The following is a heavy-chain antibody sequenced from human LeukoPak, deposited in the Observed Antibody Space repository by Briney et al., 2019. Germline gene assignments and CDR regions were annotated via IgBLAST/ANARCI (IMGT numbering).Heavy chain of an antibody. CDR2: ISGSGGST. Sequence: QTGGSLRLSCAASGFTFSSYAMSWVLQAPGKGLEWVSAISGSGGSTYYAGSVKGRFTISRDNSKNTLYLQMNSLRAEDTAVYYCAKGSYSGSYLHFDYWGQGTLVTVSS. CDR1: GFTFSSYA. V-gene: IGHV3-23*01. J-gene: IGHJ4*02. D-gene: IGHD1-26*01. CDR3: AKGSYSGSYLHFDY.